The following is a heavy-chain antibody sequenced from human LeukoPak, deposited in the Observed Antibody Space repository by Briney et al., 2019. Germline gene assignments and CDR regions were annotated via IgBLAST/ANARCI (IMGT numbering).Heavy chain of an antibody. Sequence: GGSLRPSCAAYGFTVSSNYMSWVRQAPGKGLEWVSVIYSGGSTYYADSVKGRFTITRDNSKNTLYLQMNNLRAEDTAVYYCASRPNSGYSLKDYYYGMDVWGQGTTVTVSS. CDR3: ASRPNSGYSLKDYYYGMDV. J-gene: IGHJ6*02. CDR1: GFTVSSNY. V-gene: IGHV3-53*01. D-gene: IGHD3-22*01. CDR2: IYSGGST.